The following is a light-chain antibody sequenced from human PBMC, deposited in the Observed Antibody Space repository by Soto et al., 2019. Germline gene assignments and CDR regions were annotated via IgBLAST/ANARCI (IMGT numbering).Light chain of an antibody. CDR1: QSISSN. J-gene: IGKJ1*01. CDR3: QQYNYWPVT. CDR2: GAS. V-gene: IGKV3-15*01. Sequence: EIVMTQSPATLSVSPGERATLSCRASQSISSNLAWYKQKPGQVPRLLIYGASTRATGIPARFSGSGSGTEFTLTISSLQSEDFEVYYCQQYNYWPVTFGQGTKVDI.